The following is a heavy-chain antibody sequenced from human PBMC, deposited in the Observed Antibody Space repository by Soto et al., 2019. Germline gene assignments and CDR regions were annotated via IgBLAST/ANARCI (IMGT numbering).Heavy chain of an antibody. CDR1: GAFATTRIYY. CDR2: NYYRGIS. J-gene: IGHJ4*02. Sequence: PEPLHPPCTVSGAFATTRIYYGGWIRQSQGIGRQWIGSNYYRGISYSKSSVKIRVTISVDTSNNRFSLSLNSVTASDTAVYFCVSQRTTVRPQAYFDYWGPGALVTVSS. V-gene: IGHV4-39*01. CDR3: VSQRTTVRPQAYFDY. D-gene: IGHD4-17*01.